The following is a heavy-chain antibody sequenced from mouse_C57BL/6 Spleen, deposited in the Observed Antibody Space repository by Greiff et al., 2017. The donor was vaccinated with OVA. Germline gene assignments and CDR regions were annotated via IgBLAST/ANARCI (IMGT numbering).Heavy chain of an antibody. J-gene: IGHJ1*03. Sequence: VQLKESGAELVRPGASVTLSCKASGYTFTDYEMHWVKQTPVHGLEWIGAIDPETGGTAYNQKFKGKAILTADKSSSTAYMELRSLTSEDSAVYYCTRSGYYGSSSYWYFDVWGTGTTVTVSS. CDR3: TRSGYYGSSSYWYFDV. V-gene: IGHV1-15*01. CDR1: GYTFTDYE. CDR2: IDPETGGT. D-gene: IGHD1-1*01.